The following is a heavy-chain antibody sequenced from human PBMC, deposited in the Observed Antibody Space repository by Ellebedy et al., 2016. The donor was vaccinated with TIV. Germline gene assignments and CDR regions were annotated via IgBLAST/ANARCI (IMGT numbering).Heavy chain of an antibody. J-gene: IGHJ5*02. CDR1: GGTFSSYA. V-gene: IGHV1-69*06. D-gene: IGHD5-24*01. Sequence: SVKVSCXASGGTFSSYAISWVRQAPGQGLEWMGGIIPIFGTANYAQKFQGRVTITADKSTSTAYMELSSLRSEDTAVYYCARDRTPVVYRVEMALVAWGQGTLVTVSS. CDR2: IIPIFGTA. CDR3: ARDRTPVVYRVEMALVA.